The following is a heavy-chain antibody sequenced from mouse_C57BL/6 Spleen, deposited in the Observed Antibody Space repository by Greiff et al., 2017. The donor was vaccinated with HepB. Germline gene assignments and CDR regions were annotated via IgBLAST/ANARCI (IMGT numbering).Heavy chain of an antibody. D-gene: IGHD2-4*01. V-gene: IGHV1-5*01. CDR2: IYPGNSDT. CDR3: TRLEGYDYDVKEY. CDR1: GYTFTSYW. Sequence: EVQLQQSGTVLARPGASVKMSCKTSGYTFTSYWMHWVKQRPGQGLEWIGAIYPGNSDTSYNQKFKGKAKLTAVTSASTAYMELSSLTNEDSAVYYCTRLEGYDYDVKEYWGQGTTLTVSS. J-gene: IGHJ2*01.